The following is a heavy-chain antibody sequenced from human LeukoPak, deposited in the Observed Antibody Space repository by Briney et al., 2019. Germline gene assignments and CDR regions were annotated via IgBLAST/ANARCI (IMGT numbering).Heavy chain of an antibody. V-gene: IGHV1-8*01. Sequence: ASVKVSCKASGYTFTSYDINWVRQASGQGLEWMGWMNPNSGNTGYAQKFQGRVTMTRNTSISTAYMELSSLRSEDTAVYYCARGSVITILGVVIRVYFDYWGQGTLVTVSS. D-gene: IGHD3-3*01. J-gene: IGHJ4*02. CDR3: ARGSVITILGVVIRVYFDY. CDR2: MNPNSGNT. CDR1: GYTFTSYD.